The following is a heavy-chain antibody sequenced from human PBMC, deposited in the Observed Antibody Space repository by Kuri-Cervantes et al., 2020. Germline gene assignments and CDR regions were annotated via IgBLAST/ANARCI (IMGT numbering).Heavy chain of an antibody. V-gene: IGHV3-13*01. CDR3: ARGYYYLNTGTPNFAFDI. J-gene: IGHJ3*02. CDR1: GFTLRNND. Sequence: GGSLRLSCAASGFTLRNNDMHWVRQPTGKGLEWVSGIDTAGDTFYAGSVKGRFTISRENAKNSFYLQMNSLRAGDTAVYYCARGYYYLNTGTPNFAFDIWGQGTVVTVSS. CDR2: IDTAGDT. D-gene: IGHD3-22*01.